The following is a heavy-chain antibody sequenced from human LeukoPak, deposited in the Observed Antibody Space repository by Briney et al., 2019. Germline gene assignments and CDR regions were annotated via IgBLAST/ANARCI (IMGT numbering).Heavy chain of an antibody. J-gene: IGHJ6*02. D-gene: IGHD3-22*01. Sequence: ASVKVSCKASGYTFTGYFMRWVRQAPGQGLEWMGWITPNTGGTNYAQKFQGRVTMTRDTSISTAYMQLSRLRSDDTTVYYCARAARVSYYDNSPQGMDVWGLGTTVTVSS. CDR1: GYTFTGYF. CDR2: ITPNTGGT. V-gene: IGHV1-2*02. CDR3: ARAARVSYYDNSPQGMDV.